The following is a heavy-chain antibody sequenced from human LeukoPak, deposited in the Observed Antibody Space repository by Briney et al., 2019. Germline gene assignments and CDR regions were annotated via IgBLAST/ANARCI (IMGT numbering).Heavy chain of an antibody. CDR3: VTDYGDYFGY. J-gene: IGHJ4*02. D-gene: IGHD4-17*01. CDR1: GFTFSSYA. Sequence: GGSLRLSCAASGFTFSSYAMHWVRQAPGRGLEWVALISYDGSNKYYADSVKGRFTISRDNSKSTLYLQMNSLRAEDTAVYYCVTDYGDYFGYWGQGALVTVSS. CDR2: ISYDGSNK. V-gene: IGHV3-30*04.